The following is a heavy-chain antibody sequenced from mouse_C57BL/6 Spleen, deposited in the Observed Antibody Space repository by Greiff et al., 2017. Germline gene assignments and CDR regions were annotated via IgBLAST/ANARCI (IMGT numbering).Heavy chain of an antibody. V-gene: IGHV3-6*01. Sequence: EVQRVESGPGLVKPSQSLSLTCSVTGYSITSGYYWNWIRQFPGNKLEWMGYISYDGSNNYNPSLKNRISITRDTSKNQFFLKLNSVTTEDTATYYCARGGWLLRAMDYWGQGTSVTVSS. D-gene: IGHD2-3*01. CDR3: ARGGWLLRAMDY. CDR2: ISYDGSN. J-gene: IGHJ4*01. CDR1: GYSITSGYY.